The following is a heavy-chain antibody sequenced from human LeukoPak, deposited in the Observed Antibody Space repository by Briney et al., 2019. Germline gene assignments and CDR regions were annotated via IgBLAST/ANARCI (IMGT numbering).Heavy chain of an antibody. V-gene: IGHV3-7*01. CDR3: ARVYYYDSGSRWGDYFDY. Sequence: PGGSLRLSCAASGFTFSIYWMSWVRQAPGKGLEWVANIKQDGSEKYNVDSVKGRFTISRDNAKNSLYLQMNSLRAEDTAVYYCARVYYYDSGSRWGDYFDYWGQGTLVTVSS. D-gene: IGHD3-10*01. CDR1: GFTFSIYW. J-gene: IGHJ4*02. CDR2: IKQDGSEK.